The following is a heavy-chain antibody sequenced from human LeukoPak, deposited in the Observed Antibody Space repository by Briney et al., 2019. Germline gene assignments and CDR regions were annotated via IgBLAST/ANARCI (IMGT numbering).Heavy chain of an antibody. CDR2: INHSGST. V-gene: IGHV4-34*01. CDR1: GGSFSGYY. Sequence: SETLSLTCAVYGGSFSGYYWSWIRQPPGEGLEWIGEINHSGSTNYNPSLKSRVTISVDTPKNQFSLKLSSVTAADTAVYYCARGPPGSSWYDYWGQGTLVTVSS. J-gene: IGHJ4*02. CDR3: ARGPPGSSWYDY. D-gene: IGHD6-13*01.